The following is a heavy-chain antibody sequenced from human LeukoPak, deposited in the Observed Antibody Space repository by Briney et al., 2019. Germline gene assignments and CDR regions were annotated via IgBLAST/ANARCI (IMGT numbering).Heavy chain of an antibody. CDR3: AKPPGAVAGTY. Sequence: PGGSLRLSCAASGFTFSSYAMSWVRQAPGKGLVWVSRINSDGSSTSYADSVKGRFTISRDNAKDTLYLQMNSLRAEDTAVYYCAKPPGAVAGTYWGQGTLVTVSS. D-gene: IGHD6-19*01. CDR1: GFTFSSYA. CDR2: INSDGSST. V-gene: IGHV3-74*01. J-gene: IGHJ4*02.